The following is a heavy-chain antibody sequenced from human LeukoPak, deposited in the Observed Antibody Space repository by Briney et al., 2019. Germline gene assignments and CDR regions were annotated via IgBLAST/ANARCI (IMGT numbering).Heavy chain of an antibody. V-gene: IGHV3-30*03. D-gene: IGHD3-16*02. CDR1: GFTFSSYG. CDR2: ISYDGSNK. Sequence: GGSLRLSCAASGFTFSSYGMDWVRQAPGKGLEWVAVISYDGSNKYYADSVKGRFTISRDNAKNSLYLQMNSLRAEDTAVYYCARDLAGGYTAWGQGTLVTVSS. CDR3: ARDLAGGYTA. J-gene: IGHJ4*02.